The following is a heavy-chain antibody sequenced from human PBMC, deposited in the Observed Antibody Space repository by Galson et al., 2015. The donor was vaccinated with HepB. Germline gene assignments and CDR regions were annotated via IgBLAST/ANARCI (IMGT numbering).Heavy chain of an antibody. CDR3: ARSDIVVVVAANPDAFDI. CDR2: IYYSGST. V-gene: IGHV4-59*08. D-gene: IGHD2-15*01. CDR1: VGSFSSYY. Sequence: LTCAVYVGSFSSYYWSWIRQPPGKGLEWIGYIYYSGSTNYNPSLKSRVTISVDTSKNQFSLKLSSVTAADTAVYYCARSDIVVVVAANPDAFDIWGQGTMVTVSS. J-gene: IGHJ3*02.